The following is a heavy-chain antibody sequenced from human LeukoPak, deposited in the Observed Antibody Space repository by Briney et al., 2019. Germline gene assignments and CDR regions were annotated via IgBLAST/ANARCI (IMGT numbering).Heavy chain of an antibody. V-gene: IGHV3-30-3*01. Sequence: PGRSLRLSCAASGFSFSNYAMHWVRQAPGKGLEWVAVISYDGSNEYYADSVKGRFTISRDNSKNTLYLQMNSLRAEDTAVYYCARRDGSSWYSGWFDPWGQGTLVTVSS. CDR2: ISYDGSNE. CDR3: ARRDGSSWYSGWFDP. J-gene: IGHJ5*02. D-gene: IGHD6-13*01. CDR1: GFSFSNYA.